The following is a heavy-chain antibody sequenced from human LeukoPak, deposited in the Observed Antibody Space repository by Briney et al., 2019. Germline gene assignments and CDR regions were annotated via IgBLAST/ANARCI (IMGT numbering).Heavy chain of an antibody. V-gene: IGHV3-66*02. Sequence: GGSLRLSCAASGLSVSENYMSWVRQAPGKGLEWVCVVHRDGRIEYADSVKGRFTISRDIAENTLSLQMNSLRVEDTAVYYCARDSGSASWAYSWGQGTLVTVSS. D-gene: IGHD2-15*01. CDR1: GLSVSENY. CDR3: ARDSGSASWAYS. CDR2: VHRDGRI. J-gene: IGHJ4*02.